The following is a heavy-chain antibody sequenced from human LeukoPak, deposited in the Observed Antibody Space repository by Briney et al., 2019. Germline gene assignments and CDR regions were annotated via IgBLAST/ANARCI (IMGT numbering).Heavy chain of an antibody. J-gene: IGHJ6*03. V-gene: IGHV3-48*01. CDR2: ISSSDST. CDR1: GFTFSAYA. CDR3: ARVRITMVRGVTPPDSYYYMDV. D-gene: IGHD3-10*01. Sequence: GGSLRLSCAASGFTFSAYAMNWVRQAPGKGLEWVSYISSSDSTDYADSVKGRFTISRDNDKNSLYLQLNSLRAEDTAVYYCARVRITMVRGVTPPDSYYYMDVWGKGTTVTVSS.